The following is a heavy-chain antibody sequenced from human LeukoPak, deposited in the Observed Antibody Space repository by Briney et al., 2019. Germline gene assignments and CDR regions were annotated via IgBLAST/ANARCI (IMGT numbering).Heavy chain of an antibody. CDR1: GFTFSGSA. J-gene: IGHJ4*02. CDR2: IRSKANSYAT. Sequence: GGSLRLSCTASGFTFSGSAMHWVRQASGKGLEWVGRIRSKANSYATVYAASVKGRFTISRDNSKNTLYLQMNSLRAEDTAVYYCARDGSGSYASFDYWGQGTLVTVSS. V-gene: IGHV3-73*01. CDR3: ARDGSGSYASFDY. D-gene: IGHD3-10*01.